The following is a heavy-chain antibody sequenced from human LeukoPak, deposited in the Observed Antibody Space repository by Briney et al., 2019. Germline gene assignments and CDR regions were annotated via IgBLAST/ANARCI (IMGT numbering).Heavy chain of an antibody. CDR2: IIPIFGTA. CDR3: ARGSRYSYGLPDY. V-gene: IGHV1-69*06. D-gene: IGHD5-18*01. Sequence: SVKVSCKASGGTFSSYAISWVRQAPGQGLEWMGGIIPIFGTANYAQKFQGRVTITADKSTSTAYMELSSLRSEDTAVYYCARGSRYSYGLPDYWGQGTLVTVSS. CDR1: GGTFSSYA. J-gene: IGHJ4*02.